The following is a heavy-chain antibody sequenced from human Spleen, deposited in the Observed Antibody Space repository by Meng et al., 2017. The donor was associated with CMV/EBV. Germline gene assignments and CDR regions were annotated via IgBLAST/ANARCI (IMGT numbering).Heavy chain of an antibody. J-gene: IGHJ4*02. CDR2: INQDGSER. Sequence: GESLKISCVTSGFTFSDYPMSWVRQTPGRGLEWVATINQDGSERYYVDGVKGRFTISRDNAKNSLFLQMNSLRAEDTAVYFCARDGRWSGPFDFWGQGMLVTVSS. CDR1: GFTFSDYP. V-gene: IGHV3-7*01. D-gene: IGHD3-3*01. CDR3: ARDGRWSGPFDF.